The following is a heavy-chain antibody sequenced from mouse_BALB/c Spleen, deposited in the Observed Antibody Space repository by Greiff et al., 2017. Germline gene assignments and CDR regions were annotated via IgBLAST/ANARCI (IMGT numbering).Heavy chain of an antibody. Sequence: EVKLMESGAELVKPGASVKLSCTASGFNIKDTYMHWVKQRPEQGLEWIGRIDPANGNTKYDPKFQGKATITADTSSNTAYLQLSSLTSEDTAVYYCARDSSGYYWGQGTLVTVSA. CDR3: ARDSSGYY. CDR2: IDPANGNT. CDR1: GFNIKDTY. J-gene: IGHJ3*01. V-gene: IGHV14-3*02. D-gene: IGHD3-2*01.